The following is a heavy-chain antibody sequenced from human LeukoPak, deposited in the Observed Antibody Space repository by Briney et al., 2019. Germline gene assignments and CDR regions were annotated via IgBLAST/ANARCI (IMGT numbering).Heavy chain of an antibody. CDR1: GGSISSGGYY. CDR2: IYYSGST. V-gene: IGHV4-61*08. D-gene: IGHD3-22*01. CDR3: ARVVGYYDSSGYYYHYFDY. J-gene: IGHJ4*02. Sequence: SETLSLTCTVSGGSISSGGYYWSWIRQHPGKGLEWIGYIYYSGSTNYNPSLKSRVTISVDTSKNQFSLKLSSVTAADTAVYYCARVVGYYDSSGYYYHYFDYWGQGTLVTVSS.